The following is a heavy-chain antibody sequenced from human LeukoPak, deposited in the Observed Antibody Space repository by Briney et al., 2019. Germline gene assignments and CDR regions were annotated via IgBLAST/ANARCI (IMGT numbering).Heavy chain of an antibody. Sequence: SETLSLTCAVYGGSFSGYYWSWIRQPPGKGLEWIGEINHSGSTNYNPSLKSRVTISVDTSKNQFSLKLSSVTAADTAVYYCARLLDYGDEWFDPWGQGTLVTVSS. J-gene: IGHJ5*02. V-gene: IGHV4-34*01. D-gene: IGHD4-17*01. CDR2: INHSGST. CDR3: ARLLDYGDEWFDP. CDR1: GGSFSGYY.